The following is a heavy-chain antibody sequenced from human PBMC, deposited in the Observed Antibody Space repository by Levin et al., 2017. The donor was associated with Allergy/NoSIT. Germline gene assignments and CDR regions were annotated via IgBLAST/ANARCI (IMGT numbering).Heavy chain of an antibody. Sequence: GESLKISCAASVFPFSSYSIIFFLHSPFKGLEWVSAISGSGGSTYYADSVKGRFTISRDNSKNTLYLQMNSLRAEDTAVYYCAKDKRITMVRGVIIPFFQHWGQGTLVTVSS. J-gene: IGHJ1*01. CDR2: ISGSGGST. CDR3: AKDKRITMVRGVIIPFFQH. V-gene: IGHV3-23*01. D-gene: IGHD3-10*01. CDR1: VFPFSSYS.